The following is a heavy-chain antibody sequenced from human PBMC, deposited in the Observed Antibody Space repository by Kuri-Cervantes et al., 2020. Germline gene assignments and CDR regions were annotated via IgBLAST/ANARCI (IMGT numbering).Heavy chain of an antibody. CDR2: ISGSGGST. Sequence: GGSLRLACAASGFTFSSYAMSWVRQAPGMGLEWVSAISGSGGSTSYADSVKGRFTISRDNAKNTLYLQMNSLRAEDTAVYYCARARWFRESPLAYYYMDVWGKGTTVTVSS. CDR1: GFTFSSYA. CDR3: ARARWFRESPLAYYYMDV. J-gene: IGHJ6*03. V-gene: IGHV3-23*01. D-gene: IGHD3-10*01.